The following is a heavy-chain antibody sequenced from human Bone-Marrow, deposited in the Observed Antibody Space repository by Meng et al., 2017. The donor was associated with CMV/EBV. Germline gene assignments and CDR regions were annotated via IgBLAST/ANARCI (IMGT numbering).Heavy chain of an antibody. Sequence: GESLKISCVASGFTFSSYWMTWVRQAPGKGLEWVANIKRDGSEKYYVGSVRGRFTISRDNAKNSLYLRMNSLRAEDTAVYYCAMRSSSFDYWGQGTLVTVSS. D-gene: IGHD6-6*01. V-gene: IGHV3-7*01. CDR2: IKRDGSEK. J-gene: IGHJ4*02. CDR3: AMRSSSFDY. CDR1: GFTFSSYW.